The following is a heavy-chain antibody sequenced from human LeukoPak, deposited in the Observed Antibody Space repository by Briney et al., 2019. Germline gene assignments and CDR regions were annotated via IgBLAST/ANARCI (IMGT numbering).Heavy chain of an antibody. V-gene: IGHV1-69*06. J-gene: IGHJ4*02. Sequence: PSVKVSCKASGGTFSSYAISWVRQAPGQGLEWMGGIIPIFGTANYAEKFQGRVMITADKSTTTAYMEMTSLRSEDTAVYFCARELHYYASSGYQDSWGQGTLVTVSS. CDR2: IIPIFGTA. CDR3: ARELHYYASSGYQDS. CDR1: GGTFSSYA. D-gene: IGHD3-22*01.